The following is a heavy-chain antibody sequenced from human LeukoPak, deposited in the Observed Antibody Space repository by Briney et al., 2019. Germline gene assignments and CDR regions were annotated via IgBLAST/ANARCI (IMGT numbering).Heavy chain of an antibody. J-gene: IGHJ6*03. CDR3: ASSGQCTNGLCRDVGYMDV. V-gene: IGHV4-4*07. D-gene: IGHD2-8*01. CDR1: GGSISNYY. CDR2: IYASGSP. Sequence: SETLSLTCTVSGGSISNYYWSWIRQPAGKGLEWIGRIYASGSPNYNPSLKSRVTMSVDTSKKQFSLKLNSVTAADTAVYYCASSGQCTNGLCRDVGYMDVWGKGTTVTVSS.